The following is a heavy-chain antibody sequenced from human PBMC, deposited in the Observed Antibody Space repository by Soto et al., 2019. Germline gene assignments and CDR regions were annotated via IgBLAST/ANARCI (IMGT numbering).Heavy chain of an antibody. Sequence: SETLSLTCTVSGCSISSSGYYWGWIRQPPGKGLEWIGNIYYSVSTNYNPPLKSRVTISVDTSKNQFSLKVSSVTAADTSVYYCARRSYYGSGSILDYWGQGTLVTVSS. D-gene: IGHD3-10*01. V-gene: IGHV4-39*01. CDR3: ARRSYYGSGSILDY. J-gene: IGHJ4*02. CDR2: IYYSVST. CDR1: GCSISSSGYY.